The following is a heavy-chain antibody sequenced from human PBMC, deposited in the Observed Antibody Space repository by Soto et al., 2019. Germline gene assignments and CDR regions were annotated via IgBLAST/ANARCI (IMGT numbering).Heavy chain of an antibody. CDR2: IYPGDSDT. J-gene: IGHJ4*02. CDR3: AREDCSGGSCSNEPFDY. CDR1: GYSFTSYW. Sequence: GESLKISCKGSGYSFTSYWIGWVRQMPGKGLEWMGIIYPGDSDTRYSPSFQGQVTISADKSISTAYLQWSSLKASDTAMYYCAREDCSGGSCSNEPFDYWGQGTLVTVSS. V-gene: IGHV5-51*01. D-gene: IGHD2-15*01.